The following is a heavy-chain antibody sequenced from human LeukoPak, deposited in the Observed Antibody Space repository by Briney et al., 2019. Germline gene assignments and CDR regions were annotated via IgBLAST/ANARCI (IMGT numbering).Heavy chain of an antibody. CDR2: ISGSGGST. CDR1: GFTFSRNG. V-gene: IGHV3-23*01. CDR3: AKDVAYTFDY. J-gene: IGHJ4*02. Sequence: GGSLRLSCAASGFTFSRNGMTWVRQAPGKGLEWVSAISGSGGSTYYADSVKGRFTISRDNSKNTLYLQMNSLRTEDTAVYYCAKDVAYTFDYWGQGTLVTVSS. D-gene: IGHD3-16*01.